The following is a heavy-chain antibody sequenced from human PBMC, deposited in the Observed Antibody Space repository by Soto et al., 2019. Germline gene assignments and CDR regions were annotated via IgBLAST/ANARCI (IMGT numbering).Heavy chain of an antibody. D-gene: IGHD2-2*01. Sequence: EVQLLESGGGLVQPGGSLRLSCAASGFTFSSYAMSWVRQAPGKGLEWVSAISGSGGSTYYADSVKGRFTISRDNSKNTLYLQMNSLRAEDTAVYYCAKRPLVVVPAAMTYFDYWGQGTLVTVS. CDR3: AKRPLVVVPAAMTYFDY. CDR1: GFTFSSYA. V-gene: IGHV3-23*01. J-gene: IGHJ4*02. CDR2: ISGSGGST.